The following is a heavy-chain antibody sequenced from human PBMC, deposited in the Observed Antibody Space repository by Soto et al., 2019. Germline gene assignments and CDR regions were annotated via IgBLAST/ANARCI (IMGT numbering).Heavy chain of an antibody. D-gene: IGHD4-17*01. CDR2: ISYDGSNK. CDR3: AKAGLYDDYPDY. V-gene: IGHV3-30*18. Sequence: QVQLVESGGGVVQPGRSLRLSCAASGFTFSSYGMHWVRQAPGKGLEWVAVISYDGSNKYYADSVKGRFTISRDNSKNTLYLQMNSLRAEDTAVYYCAKAGLYDDYPDYWGQGTLVTVSS. CDR1: GFTFSSYG. J-gene: IGHJ4*02.